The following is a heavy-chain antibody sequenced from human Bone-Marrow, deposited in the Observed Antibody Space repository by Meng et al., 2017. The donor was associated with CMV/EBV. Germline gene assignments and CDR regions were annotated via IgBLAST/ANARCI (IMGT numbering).Heavy chain of an antibody. Sequence: SETLSLTCTVSGGSVSSGSYYWSWIRQPPGKGLEWIGYIYYSGSTNYNPSLKSRVTISVDTSKNQFSLKLSSVTAADTAVYYCARGRTPRPWGQGTLVTVSS. J-gene: IGHJ5*02. CDR1: GGSVSSGSYY. CDR3: ARGRTPRP. CDR2: IYYSGST. D-gene: IGHD2-2*01. V-gene: IGHV4-61*01.